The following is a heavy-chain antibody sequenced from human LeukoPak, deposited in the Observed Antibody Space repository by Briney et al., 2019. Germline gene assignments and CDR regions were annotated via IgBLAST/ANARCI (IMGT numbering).Heavy chain of an antibody. Sequence: ASVKVSCKASGYTFINSAIGWVRQAPGQGLEWMGWISPYNGYTKYAESLQGRVTMTTDTSPSTAYMELRSLRSDDTAMYYCARVGASYDGLIDYWGQGTRVTVSS. J-gene: IGHJ4*02. CDR1: GYTFINSA. V-gene: IGHV1-18*01. D-gene: IGHD1-26*01. CDR3: ARVGASYDGLIDY. CDR2: ISPYNGYT.